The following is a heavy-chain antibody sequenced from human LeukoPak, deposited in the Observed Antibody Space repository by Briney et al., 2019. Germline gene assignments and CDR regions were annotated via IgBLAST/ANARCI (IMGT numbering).Heavy chain of an antibody. CDR3: AELGITMIGGV. Sequence: GGSLRLSCAASGFTFTNYEMNWVRQAPGKGLEWVSYISSSTSTIYYADSVKGRFTISRDNAKNSLYLQMNSLRAEDTAVYYCAELGITMIGGVWGKGTTVTISS. V-gene: IGHV3-48*03. CDR1: GFTFTNYE. J-gene: IGHJ6*04. D-gene: IGHD3-10*02. CDR2: ISSSTSTI.